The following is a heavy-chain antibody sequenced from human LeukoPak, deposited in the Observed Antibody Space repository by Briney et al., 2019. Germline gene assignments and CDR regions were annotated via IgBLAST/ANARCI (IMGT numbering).Heavy chain of an antibody. CDR1: GGSISSGSYY. CDR2: MYYSGST. D-gene: IGHD3-9*01. Sequence: SETLSLTCTVSGGSISSGSYYWSWIRQPPGKGLEWIGYMYYSGSTNYNPSLKSRVTISVDTSKNQFSLKLSSVTAADTAIYYCARSYDILTGYYAFDNWGQGTMVTVSS. V-gene: IGHV4-61*01. J-gene: IGHJ3*02. CDR3: ARSYDILTGYYAFDN.